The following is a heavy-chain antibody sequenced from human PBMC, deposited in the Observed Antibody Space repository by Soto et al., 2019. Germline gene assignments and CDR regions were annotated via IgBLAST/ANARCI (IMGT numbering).Heavy chain of an antibody. Sequence: GASVKVSCKASGYTFTSYYIHWVRQAPGQGLEWMGIINPRGGGTSYAQKFQGRVTMTRDTSTSTVYMELSSLRSEDTAVYYCARGTVTIYNWFDPWGQRTVVTVPQ. CDR1: GYTFTSYY. CDR2: INPRGGGT. J-gene: IGHJ5*02. D-gene: IGHD4-17*01. V-gene: IGHV1-46*01. CDR3: ARGTVTIYNWFDP.